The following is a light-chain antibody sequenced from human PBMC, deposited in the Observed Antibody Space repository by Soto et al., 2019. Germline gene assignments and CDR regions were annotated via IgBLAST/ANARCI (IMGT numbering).Light chain of an antibody. V-gene: IGLV2-14*01. Sequence: QSALTQPASVSGSPGHSITISCSGTGSDIGDYDYVSWYQQHPGKAPKLIIYDVNNRPSGVSDRFSGSKSGNTASLTISGLQADDEGDYYCSLYTSTSTLFGGGTQLTVL. CDR2: DVN. J-gene: IGLJ2*01. CDR3: SLYTSTSTL. CDR1: GSDIGDYDY.